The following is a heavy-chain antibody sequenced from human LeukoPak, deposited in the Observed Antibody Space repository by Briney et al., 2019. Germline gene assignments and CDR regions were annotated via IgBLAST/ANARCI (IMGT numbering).Heavy chain of an antibody. J-gene: IGHJ1*01. Sequence: SETLSLTCTVSRGSTSTYYWSWIRQPAGKGLEWIGRIYPSGNTNFNPSLMSRVTMSIDTSKNQFSLKLSSVTTADTAVYYCASGIAAAGTEYFQHWGQGTLVTVSS. CDR1: RGSTSTYY. V-gene: IGHV4-4*07. CDR3: ASGIAAAGTEYFQH. D-gene: IGHD6-13*01. CDR2: IYPSGNT.